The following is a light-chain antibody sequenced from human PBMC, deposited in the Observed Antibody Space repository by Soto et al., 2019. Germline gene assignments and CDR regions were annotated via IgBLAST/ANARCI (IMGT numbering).Light chain of an antibody. Sequence: QSVLTQPRSVSGSPGQSVTISCTGTSSVVGGYNYVSWYQQHPGKAPKLMIYDVSQRPSGVPGRFSGSKSGNTASLTISGLQADDEAHYHCCSSAGGYIFVFGTGTKVTVL. CDR2: DVS. J-gene: IGLJ1*01. CDR1: SSVVGGYNY. V-gene: IGLV2-11*01. CDR3: CSSAGGYIFV.